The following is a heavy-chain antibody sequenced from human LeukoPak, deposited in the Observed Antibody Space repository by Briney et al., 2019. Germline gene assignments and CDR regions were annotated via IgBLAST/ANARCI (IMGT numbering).Heavy chain of an antibody. CDR1: GFTFSSYA. D-gene: IGHD6-19*01. V-gene: IGHV3-23*01. J-gene: IGHJ3*02. CDR2: ISGSGGST. CDR3: ARQYSSGWRVYHDAFDI. Sequence: PGGSLRLSCAASGFTFSSYAMSWVRQAPGKGLEWVSAISGSGGSTYYADSVKGRFTISRDNSKNTLYLQMNSLRAEDTALYYCARQYSSGWRVYHDAFDIWGQGTMVTVSS.